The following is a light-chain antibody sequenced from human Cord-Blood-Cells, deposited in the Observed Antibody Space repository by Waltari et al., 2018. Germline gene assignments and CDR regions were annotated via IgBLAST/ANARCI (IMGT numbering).Light chain of an antibody. CDR1: TSNSGRND. CDR2: MNN. CDR3: AAWDDSLRV. Sequence: QFVLTQPPSASGTPGHRPPIPCSGSTSNSGRNDVYWYQQLPGTAPQPLIYMNNQRPSGVPDLFSGSKSGTSASLAISGLRSEDEADYYCAAWDDSLRVFGGGTKLTVL. J-gene: IGLJ2*01. V-gene: IGLV1-47*01.